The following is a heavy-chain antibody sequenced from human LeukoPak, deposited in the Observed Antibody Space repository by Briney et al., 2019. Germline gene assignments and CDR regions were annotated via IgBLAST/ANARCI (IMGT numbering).Heavy chain of an antibody. J-gene: IGHJ4*02. CDR1: GFTFSSYG. V-gene: IGHV3-23*01. CDR2: ISGSGGST. Sequence: AGGSLRLSCAASGFTFSSYGMSWVRQAPGKGLEWVSAISGSGGSTYYADSVKGRFTISRDNSKNTLYLQMNSLRAEDTAVYYCAKDNEEDSYADYWGQGTLVTVSS. CDR3: AKDNEEDSYADY. D-gene: IGHD5-18*01.